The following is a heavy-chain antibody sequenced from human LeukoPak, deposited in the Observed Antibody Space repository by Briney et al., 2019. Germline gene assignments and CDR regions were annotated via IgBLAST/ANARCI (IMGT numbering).Heavy chain of an antibody. CDR2: ISYDGSNK. Sequence: GGSLRLSCAASGFIFDDHCMDWVRQAPGKGLEWVAVISYDGSNKYYADSVKGRFTISRDNSKNTLYLQMNSLRAEDTAVYYCAKDSSGWFILIDYWGQGTLVTVSS. CDR1: GFIFDDHC. CDR3: AKDSSGWFILIDY. V-gene: IGHV3-30*18. J-gene: IGHJ4*02. D-gene: IGHD6-19*01.